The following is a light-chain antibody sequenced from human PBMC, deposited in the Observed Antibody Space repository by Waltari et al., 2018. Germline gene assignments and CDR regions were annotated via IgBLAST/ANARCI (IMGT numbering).Light chain of an antibody. CDR1: QSVSRS. CDR2: GSS. Sequence: SCSASQSVSRSLAWYHQKPGQAPRLLIYGSSSRATGVPDRVSGRGSGTDVSLTISRLEPEDFAVYYCQHYVRLPVSFGQGTKVEIK. V-gene: IGKV3-20*01. J-gene: IGKJ1*01. CDR3: QHYVRLPVS.